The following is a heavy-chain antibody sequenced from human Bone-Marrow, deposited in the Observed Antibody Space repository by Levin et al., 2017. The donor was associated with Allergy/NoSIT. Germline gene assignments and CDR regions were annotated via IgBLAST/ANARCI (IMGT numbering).Heavy chain of an antibody. V-gene: IGHV4-30-2*01. D-gene: IGHD3-9*01. Sequence: TSETLSLTCAVSGASISSGDYSWSWIRQPPGKGLEWIGYIYYSGIMYSNPSLQSRVTISVDRSRNQFSLKLTSVTAADTAVYYCARGNGVRYFHWFDPWGQGTQVTVSS. CDR1: GASISSGDYS. J-gene: IGHJ5*02. CDR2: IYYSGIM. CDR3: ARGNGVRYFHWFDP.